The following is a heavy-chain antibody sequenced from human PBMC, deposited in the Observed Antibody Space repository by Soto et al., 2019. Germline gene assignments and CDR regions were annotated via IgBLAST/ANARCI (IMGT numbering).Heavy chain of an antibody. CDR2: IYYSGST. CDR1: GGSISSSSYY. Sequence: PSEILSLTCTVSGGSISSSSYYWGWIRQPPGKGLEWIGSIYYSGSTYYNPSLKSRVTISVDTSKNQFSLKLSSVTAAGTAVYYCARRVRTYYYGMDVWGQGTTVTVSS. J-gene: IGHJ6*02. CDR3: ARRVRTYYYGMDV. V-gene: IGHV4-39*01.